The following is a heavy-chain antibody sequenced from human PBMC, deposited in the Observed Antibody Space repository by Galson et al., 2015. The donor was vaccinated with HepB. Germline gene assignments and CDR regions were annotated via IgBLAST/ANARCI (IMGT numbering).Heavy chain of an antibody. CDR1: GGSISSSNW. V-gene: IGHV4-4*02. CDR3: ARAPEDIVVVTWFDP. J-gene: IGHJ5*02. D-gene: IGHD2-2*01. Sequence: TLSLTCAVSGGSISSSNWWSWVRQPPGKGLEWIGEIYHSGSTNYNPSLKSRVTISVDKSKNQFSLKLSSVTAADTAVYYCARAPEDIVVVTWFDPWGQGTLVTVSS. CDR2: IYHSGST.